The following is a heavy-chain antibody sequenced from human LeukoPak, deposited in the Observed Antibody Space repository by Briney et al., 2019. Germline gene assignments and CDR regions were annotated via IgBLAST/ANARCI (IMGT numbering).Heavy chain of an antibody. D-gene: IGHD5-18*01. Sequence: GASVKVSCKASGYTFTNYYIHWVRQAPGQGLEWMGLINPGGANTNYAQNFQGRVAMTRDTSTSTVYMELSSLRSEDTAVYYCAIIPGYSYGPNHLGAFDYWGQGTLVTVSS. CDR1: GYTFTNYY. V-gene: IGHV1-46*01. CDR3: AIIPGYSYGPNHLGAFDY. J-gene: IGHJ4*02. CDR2: INPGGANT.